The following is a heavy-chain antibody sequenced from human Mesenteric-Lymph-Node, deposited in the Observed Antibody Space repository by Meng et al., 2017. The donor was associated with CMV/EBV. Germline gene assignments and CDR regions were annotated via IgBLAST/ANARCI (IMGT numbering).Heavy chain of an antibody. CDR2: INHSGST. J-gene: IGHJ4*02. CDR1: GGSFSCYY. Sequence: VPLRHAVEGLLKASETLALTCAGYGGSFSCYYWSWIRQPPGKGLEWVGEINHSGSTNYNPSLKSRVTISVDTSKNQFSLKLSSVTAADTAVYYCARHQRWLKSEGGFNYWGQGTLVTVSS. V-gene: IGHV4-34*01. D-gene: IGHD4-23*01. CDR3: ARHQRWLKSEGGFNY.